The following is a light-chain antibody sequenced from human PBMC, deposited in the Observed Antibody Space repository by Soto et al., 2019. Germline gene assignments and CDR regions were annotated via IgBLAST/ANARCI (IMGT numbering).Light chain of an antibody. Sequence: EIVLTQSPATLSLSPGERATLSCRASQSVSSYLAWYQQKPGQAPRLLIYDASNRATGIPARFSGSGPGTDFTLTISSLEPEDFAVYYCQQRSNWLTFGGGTKVELK. CDR3: QQRSNWLT. J-gene: IGKJ4*01. CDR2: DAS. V-gene: IGKV3D-11*02. CDR1: QSVSSY.